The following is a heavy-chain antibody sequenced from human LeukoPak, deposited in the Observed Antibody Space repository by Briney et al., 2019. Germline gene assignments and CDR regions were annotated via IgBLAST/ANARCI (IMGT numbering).Heavy chain of an antibody. CDR3: ARVRAGHDY. J-gene: IGHJ4*02. CDR1: GGSFSGYY. CDR2: INHSGST. V-gene: IGHV4-34*01. Sequence: SETLSLTCAVYGGSFSGYYWSWIRQPPGKGLEWIGEINHSGSTNYNPSLKSRVTMSVDTSKNQFSLKLTSVTAADTAVYYCARVRAGHDYWGQGTLVTVSS.